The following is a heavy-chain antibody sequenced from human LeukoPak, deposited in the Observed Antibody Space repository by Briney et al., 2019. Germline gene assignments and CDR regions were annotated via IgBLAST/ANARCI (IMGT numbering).Heavy chain of an antibody. V-gene: IGHV1-58*02. Sequence: GRSVKVSCKASGFTSSRSVMQWVRPARRQGLEWLGWFVVGSGNTSDGPKLQVRGTFNRDMSTRTAYMERSSLSSEDTAVYYCSAGRVGNGAFYIWGQGTMVSVSS. CDR3: SAGRVGNGAFYI. J-gene: IGHJ3*02. CDR1: GFTSSRSV. CDR2: FVVGSGNT.